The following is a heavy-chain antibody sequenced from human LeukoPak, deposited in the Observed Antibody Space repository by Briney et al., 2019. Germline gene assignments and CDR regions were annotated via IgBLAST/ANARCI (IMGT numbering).Heavy chain of an antibody. D-gene: IGHD3-22*01. CDR3: AKAGYYYDSSGFHNYFDY. J-gene: IGHJ4*02. Sequence: PGGSLRLSCAASGFTFSGYSMNWVRQAPGKGLEWVSSITDSSRYIYYADSVKGRFTISRDNSKNTLYLQMNSLRAEDTAVYYCAKAGYYYDSSGFHNYFDYWGQGTLVTVSS. CDR1: GFTFSGYS. V-gene: IGHV3-21*04. CDR2: ITDSSRYI.